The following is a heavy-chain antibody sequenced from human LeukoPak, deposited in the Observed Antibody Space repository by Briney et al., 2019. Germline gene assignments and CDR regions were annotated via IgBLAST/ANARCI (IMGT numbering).Heavy chain of an antibody. D-gene: IGHD5-24*01. CDR2: ITTVNGNT. J-gene: IGHJ4*02. Sequence: ASVKVSCKASGYTFSSYAIHWVRQVPGQRFEWMGRITTVNGNTKYSQTFQGRVVITRDTSASTAFMELSGLRSGDTAVYYCAKVDGDNNFDYWGQGTLVTVSS. CDR3: AKVDGDNNFDY. CDR1: GYTFSSYA. V-gene: IGHV1-3*04.